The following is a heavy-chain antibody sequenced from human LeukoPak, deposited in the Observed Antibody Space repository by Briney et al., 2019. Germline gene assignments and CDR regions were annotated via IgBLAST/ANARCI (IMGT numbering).Heavy chain of an antibody. CDR2: IRSKAYGGTT. CDR3: TRARLSSSWYGSFLYYFDY. J-gene: IGHJ4*02. Sequence: PGGSLRLSCAASGFTFSSYAMHWVRQAPGKGLEWVGFIRSKAYGGTTEYAASVKGRFTISRDDSKSIAYLRMNSLKTEDTAVYYCTRARLSSSWYGSFLYYFDYWGQGTLVTVSS. D-gene: IGHD6-13*01. V-gene: IGHV3-49*04. CDR1: GFTFSSYA.